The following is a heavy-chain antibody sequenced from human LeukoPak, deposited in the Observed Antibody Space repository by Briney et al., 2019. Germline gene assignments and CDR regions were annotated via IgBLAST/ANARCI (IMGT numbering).Heavy chain of an antibody. J-gene: IGHJ5*02. CDR1: GFTLSDYY. Sequence: GGSLRLSCAASGFTLSDYYMSWIRQAPGKGLEWISYISNNGRTIYYADSVKGRFTISRDNAKNSLYLQMNSLGAEDTAVYYCARGAAAGIVGWLDPWGEGTLVTVSS. V-gene: IGHV3-11*04. CDR3: ARGAAAGIVGWLDP. D-gene: IGHD6-13*01. CDR2: ISNNGRTI.